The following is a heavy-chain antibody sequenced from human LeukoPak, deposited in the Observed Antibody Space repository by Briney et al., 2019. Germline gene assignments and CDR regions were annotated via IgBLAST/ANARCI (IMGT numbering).Heavy chain of an antibody. CDR3: VQGPYYYDSSGYLFNWFDP. CDR1: GRSISSYY. D-gene: IGHD3-22*01. CDR2: IYYSGST. V-gene: IGHV4-59*08. Sequence: SETLSLTCTVSGRSISSYYWSWIRQPPGKGLEWIGYIYYSGSTNYNPSLKSRVTISVDTSKNQFSLKLSSVTAADTAVYYCVQGPYYYDSSGYLFNWFDPWGQGTLVTVSS. J-gene: IGHJ5*02.